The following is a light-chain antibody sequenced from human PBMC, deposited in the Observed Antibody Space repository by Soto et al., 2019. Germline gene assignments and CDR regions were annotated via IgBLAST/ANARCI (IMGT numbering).Light chain of an antibody. J-gene: IGLJ1*01. Sequence: SVLTPPGSGSGSPGQSITISCTGTSRDVGSYNLVSWYQQHPGKAPKLMIYEGSKRPSGVSNRFSGSKSNNTASLTISGLQAEDEADYYCCSYAGSSTYVFGTETKVTVL. CDR2: EGS. V-gene: IGLV2-23*01. CDR3: CSYAGSSTYV. CDR1: SRDVGSYNL.